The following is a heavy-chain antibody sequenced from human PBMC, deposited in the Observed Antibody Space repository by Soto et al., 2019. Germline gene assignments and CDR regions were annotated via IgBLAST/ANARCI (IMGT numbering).Heavy chain of an antibody. J-gene: IGHJ4*02. CDR3: ARDGKLRYFDRYYFDY. CDR1: GFTFSSYS. CDR2: ISSSSSYI. Sequence: EVQLVESGGGLVKPGGSLRLSCAASGFTFSSYSMNWVRQAPGKGLEWVSSISSSSSYIYYADSVKGRFTISRDNAKNSLYLQMNSLRAEDTAVYYCARDGKLRYFDRYYFDYWGLGTLVTVSS. D-gene: IGHD3-9*01. V-gene: IGHV3-21*01.